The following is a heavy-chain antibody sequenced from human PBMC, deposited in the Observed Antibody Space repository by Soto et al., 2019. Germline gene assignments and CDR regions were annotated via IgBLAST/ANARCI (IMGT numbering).Heavy chain of an antibody. V-gene: IGHV4-39*01. CDR3: ARQLGYCSGGSCYSSFFDY. D-gene: IGHD2-15*01. CDR2: IYYSGST. J-gene: IGHJ4*02. Sequence: SETLCLTCTVSGGSISSSSYYWGWIRQPPGKGLEWIGSIYYSGSTYYNPSLKSRVTISVDTSKNQFSLKLSSVTAADTAVYYCARQLGYCSGGSCYSSFFDYWGQGTLVTVSS. CDR1: GGSISSSSYY.